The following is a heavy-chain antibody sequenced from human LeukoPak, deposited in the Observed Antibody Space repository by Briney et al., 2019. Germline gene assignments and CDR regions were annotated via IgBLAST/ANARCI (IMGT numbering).Heavy chain of an antibody. V-gene: IGHV1-46*01. Sequence: AASVKVSCKASGYTFTSYYMHWVRQAPGQGLEWMGIINPSGGSTSYAQKFQGRVTMTRDTSTSTVYMELRSLRSDDTAVYYCAREGTSYYDFWSGSNWFDPWGQGTLVTVSS. CDR1: GYTFTSYY. D-gene: IGHD3-3*01. CDR3: AREGTSYYDFWSGSNWFDP. CDR2: INPSGGST. J-gene: IGHJ5*02.